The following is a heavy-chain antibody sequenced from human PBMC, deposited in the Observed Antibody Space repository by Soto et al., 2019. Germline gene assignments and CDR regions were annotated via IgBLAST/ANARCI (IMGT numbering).Heavy chain of an antibody. CDR3: AKTLSGYESYYYYYGMDV. CDR1: GFTFSSYG. D-gene: IGHD5-12*01. V-gene: IGHV3-30*18. J-gene: IGHJ6*02. CDR2: ISYDGSNK. Sequence: GGSLRLSCAASGFTFSSYGMHWVRQAPGKGLEWVAVISYDGSNKYYADSVKGRFTISRDNSKNTLYLQMNSLRAEDTAVYYCAKTLSGYESYYYYYGMDVWGQGTTVTVSS.